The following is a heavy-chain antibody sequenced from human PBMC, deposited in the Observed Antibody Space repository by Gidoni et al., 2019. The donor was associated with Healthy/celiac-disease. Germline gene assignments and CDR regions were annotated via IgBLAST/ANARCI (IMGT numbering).Heavy chain of an antibody. Sequence: QLQLQESGPGLVKPSETLSLTCTVSGGSISSSSYYWGWIRQPSGKGLEWIGSIYYSGSTYYNPSLKSRVTISVDTSKNQFSLKLSSVTAADTAVYYCARLHVGGFDYWGQGTLVTVSS. D-gene: IGHD1-26*01. CDR3: ARLHVGGFDY. CDR1: GGSISSSSYY. J-gene: IGHJ4*02. V-gene: IGHV4-39*01. CDR2: IYYSGST.